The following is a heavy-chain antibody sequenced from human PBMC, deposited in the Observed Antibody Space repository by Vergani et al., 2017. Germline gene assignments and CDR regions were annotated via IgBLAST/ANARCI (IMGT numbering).Heavy chain of an antibody. D-gene: IGHD4-23*01. CDR2: IIPIFGTA. J-gene: IGHJ6*02. CDR1: GGTFSSYA. Sequence: QVQLVQSGAEVKKPGSSVKVSCKASGGTFSSYAISWVRQAPGQGLEWMGGIIPIFGTANYAQKFQGRVTITADESTSTAYMELSSLRSEDTAVYYCAHEDRSNTVVTPGRRYYYYGMEVWGQGP. CDR3: AHEDRSNTVVTPGRRYYYYGMEV. V-gene: IGHV1-69*01.